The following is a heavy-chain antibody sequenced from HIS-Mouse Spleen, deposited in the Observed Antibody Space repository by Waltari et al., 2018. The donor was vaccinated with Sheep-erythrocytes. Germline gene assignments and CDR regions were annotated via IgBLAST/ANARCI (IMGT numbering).Heavy chain of an antibody. Sequence: QVQLVESGGGVVQPGRSLRLSCAASGFPFSSYGMHWVRQAPGKGLEWVAVISYDGSNKYYADSVKGRFTISRDNSKNTLYLQMNSLRAEDTAVYYYAKVRTVNYWYFDLWGRGTLVTVSS. CDR2: ISYDGSNK. J-gene: IGHJ2*01. V-gene: IGHV3-30*18. CDR1: GFPFSSYG. D-gene: IGHD1-1*01. CDR3: AKVRTVNYWYFDL.